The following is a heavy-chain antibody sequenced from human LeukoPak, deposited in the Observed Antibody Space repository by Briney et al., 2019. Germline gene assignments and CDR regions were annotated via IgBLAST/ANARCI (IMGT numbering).Heavy chain of an antibody. CDR1: GYTFTTYY. CDR3: ASGDYGGDPPAY. V-gene: IGHV1-46*01. CDR2: INPSGGST. J-gene: IGHJ4*02. D-gene: IGHD4-23*01. Sequence: ASVKVSCKASGYTFTTYYIHWVRQAPGQGLEWMGIINPSGGSTSYAQKFQGRVTMTRDTSTSTVYMDLSSLRSEDTAVYYCASGDYGGDPPAYWGQGTLVTVSS.